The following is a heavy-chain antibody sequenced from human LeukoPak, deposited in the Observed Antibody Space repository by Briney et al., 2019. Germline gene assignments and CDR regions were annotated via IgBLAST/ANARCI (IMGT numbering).Heavy chain of an antibody. J-gene: IGHJ4*02. CDR3: ARDRADPDYGDYVFAY. CDR2: ISSSSYI. CDR1: GFTFSSYA. V-gene: IGHV3-21*01. D-gene: IGHD4-17*01. Sequence: GGSLRLSCVASGFTFSSYAMSWVRQAPGKGLEWVSSISSSSYIYYADSVKGRFTISRDNAKNSLYLNIHSLRAEDTAVYYCARDRADPDYGDYVFAYWGQGTLVTVSS.